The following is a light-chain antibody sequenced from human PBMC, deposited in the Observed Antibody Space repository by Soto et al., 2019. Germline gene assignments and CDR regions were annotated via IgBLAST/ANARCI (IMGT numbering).Light chain of an antibody. CDR2: GNS. CDR3: QSYDSRLSGWV. V-gene: IGLV1-40*01. J-gene: IGLJ3*02. Sequence: QSVLTQPPSVSGAPGQRVTISFTGSSSNIGAGYDVHWYQQLPGTAPKLLIYGNSNRPSGVPDRFSGSKSGTSASLAITGLLAEDEADDYCQSYDSRLSGWVFGGGTKLTVL. CDR1: SSNIGAGYD.